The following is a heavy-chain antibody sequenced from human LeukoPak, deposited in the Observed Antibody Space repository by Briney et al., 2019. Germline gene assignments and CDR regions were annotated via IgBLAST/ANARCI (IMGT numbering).Heavy chain of an antibody. CDR2: INHSGSS. V-gene: IGHV4-34*01. Sequence: SETLSLTCAVYGESYKDYYWNWIRQPPGKGLEWIGEINHSGSSNYNPSLKSRVTISVDTSKNQFSLKLSSVTAADTAVYYCARSGTYQHSSSYDYWGQGTLVTVSS. D-gene: IGHD6-13*01. CDR1: GESYKDYY. J-gene: IGHJ4*02. CDR3: ARSGTYQHSSSYDY.